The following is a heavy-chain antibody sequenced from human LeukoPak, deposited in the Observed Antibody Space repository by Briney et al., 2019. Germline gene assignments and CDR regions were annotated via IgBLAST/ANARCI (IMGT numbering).Heavy chain of an antibody. CDR2: ISSSGSTI. CDR3: ARGKGSSSGPFFDY. D-gene: IGHD6-19*01. CDR1: GFTFSSDE. Sequence: PGGSLRLSCAASGFTFSSDEMNWVRQAPGNGLEWVSYISSSGSTIYYADSVKGRFTISRDNAKNSLYLQMNSLRAEDTAVYYCARGKGSSSGPFFDYWGQGTLVTVSS. J-gene: IGHJ4*02. V-gene: IGHV3-48*03.